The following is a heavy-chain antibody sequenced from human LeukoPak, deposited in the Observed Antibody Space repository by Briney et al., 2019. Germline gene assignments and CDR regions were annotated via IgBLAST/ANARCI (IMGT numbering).Heavy chain of an antibody. D-gene: IGHD3-10*01. Sequence: SETLSLTCTVSSGSISTSNYYWGWVRQPPGKALEWIGYIYYSGNTKYNPSLKSRITMAVDTSKNQVSLKLTSVTAADTAIYYCAREVHYYGSGTYFFWFDPWGQGTLVTVSS. CDR3: AREVHYYGSGTYFFWFDP. CDR1: SGSISTSNYY. V-gene: IGHV4-61*01. CDR2: IYYSGNT. J-gene: IGHJ5*02.